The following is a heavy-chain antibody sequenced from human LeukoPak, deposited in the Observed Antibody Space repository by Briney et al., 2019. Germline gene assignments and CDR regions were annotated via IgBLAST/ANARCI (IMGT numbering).Heavy chain of an antibody. V-gene: IGHV1-18*01. CDR1: GYTFTNYG. CDR3: ARDLPDLTYSYDSSGLDY. CDR2: ISVYNGDT. Sequence: AASVKVSCKASGYTFTNYGISWVRQAPGQSLEWLGWISVYNGDTKYAQMLQGRVTMTTDASTSTAYMELRSLRSDDTAVYYCARDLPDLTYSYDSSGLDYWGQGTLVTVST. J-gene: IGHJ4*02. D-gene: IGHD3-22*01.